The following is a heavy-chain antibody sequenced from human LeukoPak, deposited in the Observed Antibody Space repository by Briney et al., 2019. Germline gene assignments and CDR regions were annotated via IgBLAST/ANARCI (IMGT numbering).Heavy chain of an antibody. CDR1: GFTFSSYG. J-gene: IGHJ4*02. V-gene: IGHV3-30*18. Sequence: GGSLRLSCAASGFTFSSYGMHWVRQAPGKGLEWVAVISYDGSNKYYADSVKGRFTISRDNSKNTLYLQMNSLRAEDTAVYYCAKSEDFGGSSILDYWGQGTLVTVSS. CDR2: ISYDGSNK. D-gene: IGHD3-3*01. CDR3: AKSEDFGGSSILDY.